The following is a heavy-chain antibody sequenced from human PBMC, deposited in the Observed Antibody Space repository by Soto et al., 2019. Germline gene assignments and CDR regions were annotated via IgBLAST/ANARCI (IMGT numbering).Heavy chain of an antibody. CDR2: IIPIFGTA. CDR3: AREIFGVIISGGRDAFDI. D-gene: IGHD3-3*01. V-gene: IGHV1-69*13. J-gene: IGHJ3*02. Sequence: ASVKVSCKASGGTFSTYAISWVRQAPGQGLEWMGGIIPIFGTAKYAQKFQGRVTITADESTSTAYMELSSLRSEDTAVYYCAREIFGVIISGGRDAFDIWGQGTMVTVSS. CDR1: GGTFSTYA.